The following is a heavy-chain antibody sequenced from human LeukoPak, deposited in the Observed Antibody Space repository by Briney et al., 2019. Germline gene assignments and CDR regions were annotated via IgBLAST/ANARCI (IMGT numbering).Heavy chain of an antibody. D-gene: IGHD3-22*01. CDR2: FDPEDGET. V-gene: IGHV1-24*01. Sequence: ASVKVSCKVSGYTLTELSMHWVRQAPGKGLEWMGGFDPEDGETIYAQKFQGRVTMTEDTSTDTAYMELSSLRSEDTAVYYCATGPGAYYDFDYWGQGTLVTVSS. CDR1: GYTLTELS. CDR3: ATGPGAYYDFDY. J-gene: IGHJ4*02.